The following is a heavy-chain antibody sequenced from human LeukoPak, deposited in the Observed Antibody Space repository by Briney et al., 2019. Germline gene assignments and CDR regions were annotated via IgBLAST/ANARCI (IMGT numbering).Heavy chain of an antibody. CDR3: ARVRNWNDEPVNDAFDI. CDR1: SGARRGYA. Sequence: SVLRWCTAYSGARRGYAMSRSRQSPGQEIECMGGIIPIFGTANYAQKFQGRVTITADKSTSTAYMELSSLRSEDTAVYYCARVRNWNDEPVNDAFDIWGQGTMVTVSS. CDR2: IIPIFGTA. D-gene: IGHD1-1*01. J-gene: IGHJ3*02. V-gene: IGHV1-69*06.